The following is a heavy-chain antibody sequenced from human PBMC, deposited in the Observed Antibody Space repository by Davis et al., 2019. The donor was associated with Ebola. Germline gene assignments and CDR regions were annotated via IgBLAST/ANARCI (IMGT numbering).Heavy chain of an antibody. CDR2: ISGSGGST. J-gene: IGHJ4*02. CDR1: GFTFSSYA. Sequence: GESLKISCAASGFTFSSYAMSWVRQAPGKGLEWVSAISGSGGSTYYADFVKGRFTISRDNSKNTLYLQMNSLRAEDTAVYYCAKGALTDDYVWGSYRYDYWGQGTLVTVSS. CDR3: AKGALTDDYVWGSYRYDY. D-gene: IGHD3-16*02. V-gene: IGHV3-23*01.